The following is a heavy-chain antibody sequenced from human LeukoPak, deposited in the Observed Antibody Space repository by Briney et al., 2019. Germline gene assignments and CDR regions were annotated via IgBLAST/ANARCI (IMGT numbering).Heavy chain of an antibody. J-gene: IGHJ4*02. CDR2: IYSGGST. V-gene: IGHV3-66*01. CDR3: ARAPYGDFDY. D-gene: IGHD3-10*01. Sequence: PGGSLRLSCAASGFTVSSNYMSWVRQAPGKGLEWVSAIYSGGSTYYADSVKGRFTISRDNSKNTLYLQMNSLRAEDTAVYYCARAPYGDFDYWGQGTLVTVSS. CDR1: GFTVSSNY.